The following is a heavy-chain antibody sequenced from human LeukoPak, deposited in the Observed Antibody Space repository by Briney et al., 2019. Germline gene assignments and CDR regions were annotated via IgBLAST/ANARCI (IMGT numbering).Heavy chain of an antibody. J-gene: IGHJ4*02. D-gene: IGHD3-22*01. CDR3: ARAAYYCDSSGYPPSDY. CDR2: IIPILGIA. V-gene: IGHV1-69*04. Sequence: SVKVSCKASGGTFSSYAISWVRQAPGQGLEWMGRIIPILGIANYAQKFQGRVTSTADKSTSTAYMELSSLRSEDTAVYYCARAAYYCDSSGYPPSDYWGQGTLVTVSS. CDR1: GGTFSSYA.